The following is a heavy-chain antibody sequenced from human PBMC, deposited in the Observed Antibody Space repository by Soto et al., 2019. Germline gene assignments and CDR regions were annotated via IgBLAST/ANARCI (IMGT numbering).Heavy chain of an antibody. Sequence: QVQLAESGGGVVQPGGSLRLSCAASGFRLVNYAMHWVRQAPGKGLEWLTYISVDGTRIHYADSVKGRFSVSRDNSKNMQYLQIDSLIVEDTALYYCAQPYSSGWSPYYFDSWGPGILVTVSS. CDR1: GFRLVNYA. CDR3: AQPYSSGWSPYYFDS. CDR2: ISVDGTRI. V-gene: IGHV3-30*03. D-gene: IGHD6-19*01. J-gene: IGHJ4*02.